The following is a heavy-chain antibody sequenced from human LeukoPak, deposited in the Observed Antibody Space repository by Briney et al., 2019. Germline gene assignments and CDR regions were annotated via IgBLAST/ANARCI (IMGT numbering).Heavy chain of an antibody. J-gene: IGHJ6*02. D-gene: IGHD3-22*01. CDR2: IYPGDSDT. Sequence: GESLKISCKGSGYSFTSYWIGWVRQMPGKGLEWMGIIYPGDSDTRYSPSFQGQVTISADKSISTAYLQWSSLKASDTAMYYCAGLGDSSGYYDPHYYYYYGMDVWGQGTTVTVSS. CDR1: GYSFTSYW. CDR3: AGLGDSSGYYDPHYYYYYGMDV. V-gene: IGHV5-51*01.